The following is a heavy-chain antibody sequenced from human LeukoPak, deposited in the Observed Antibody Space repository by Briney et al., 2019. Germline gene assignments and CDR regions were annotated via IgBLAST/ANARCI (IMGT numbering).Heavy chain of an antibody. D-gene: IGHD6-13*01. Sequence: PGGSLRLSCAVSGLTFSTYSMNWVRQAPGKGLEWVSSISSSSRNIYYADSLRGRFTISRDNAKNSLYLQMNSLRAEDTAVYYCAKTRPLDSSSWSHGDYWGQGTLVTVSS. J-gene: IGHJ4*02. CDR3: AKTRPLDSSSWSHGDY. CDR1: GLTFSTYS. V-gene: IGHV3-21*04. CDR2: ISSSSRNI.